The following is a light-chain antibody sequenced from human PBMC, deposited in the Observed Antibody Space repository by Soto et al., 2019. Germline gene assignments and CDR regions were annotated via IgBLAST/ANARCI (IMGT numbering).Light chain of an antibody. CDR3: AAWDYSLNGYV. Sequence: QSVLTQPPSASGTPGQRVTISCSGSSSNIGSHTVNWYQQLPGTAPKLLIYSNNQRPSGVPDRFSGSKSGTSASLAISGLQSEDEADYYCAAWDYSLNGYVFGTGTKLTVL. V-gene: IGLV1-44*01. CDR1: SSNIGSHT. CDR2: SNN. J-gene: IGLJ1*01.